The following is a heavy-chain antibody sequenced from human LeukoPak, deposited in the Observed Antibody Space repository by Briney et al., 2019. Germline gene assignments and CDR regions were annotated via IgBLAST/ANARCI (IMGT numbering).Heavy chain of an antibody. Sequence: GSLRLSCAASGFTLSSFWMSWVRQPPGKGLEWIGSIYYSGSTYYNPSLKSRVTISVDTSKNQFSLKLSSVTAADTAVYYCAREGGCSSTSCFNFPYYFDYWGQGTLVTVSS. J-gene: IGHJ4*02. CDR3: AREGGCSSTSCFNFPYYFDY. CDR1: GFTLSSFW. V-gene: IGHV4-39*07. CDR2: IYYSGST. D-gene: IGHD2-2*01.